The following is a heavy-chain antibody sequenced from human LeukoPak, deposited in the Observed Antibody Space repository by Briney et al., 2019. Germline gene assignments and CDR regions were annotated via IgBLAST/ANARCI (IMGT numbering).Heavy chain of an antibody. Sequence: SGTLSLTCAVSGYSISSGYYWGWIRQPPGKGLEWIGSIYHSGSTYYNPSLKSRVTISVDTSKNQFSLKLSSVTAADTAVYYCARDAAGYSGSNFYYYGMDVWGQGTTVTVSS. J-gene: IGHJ6*02. CDR2: IYHSGST. CDR3: ARDAAGYSGSNFYYYGMDV. V-gene: IGHV4-38-2*02. D-gene: IGHD5-12*01. CDR1: GYSISSGYY.